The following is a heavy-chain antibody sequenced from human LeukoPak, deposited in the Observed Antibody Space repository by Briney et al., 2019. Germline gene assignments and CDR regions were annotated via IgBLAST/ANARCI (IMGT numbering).Heavy chain of an antibody. Sequence: GGSLRLSCAASGFTFSSYGMHWVRQAPGKGLEWVAVISYDGSNKYYADSVKGRFTISRDNSKNTLYLQMNSLRAEDTAVYYCAKDAPDTAMVPDFDYWGQGTPVTVSS. J-gene: IGHJ4*02. CDR3: AKDAPDTAMVPDFDY. D-gene: IGHD5-18*01. V-gene: IGHV3-30*18. CDR1: GFTFSSYG. CDR2: ISYDGSNK.